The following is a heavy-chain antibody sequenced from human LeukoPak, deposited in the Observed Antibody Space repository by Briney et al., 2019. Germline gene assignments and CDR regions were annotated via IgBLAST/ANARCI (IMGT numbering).Heavy chain of an antibody. Sequence: GGSLRLSCAASGFTFSSYAMSWVRQAPGKGLEWVSAISGSGGSTYYADSVKGWFTISRDNSKNTLYLQMNSLRAEDTAVYYCAKRKTSYGSGSYSVDYWGQGTLVTVSS. CDR3: AKRKTSYGSGSYSVDY. CDR2: ISGSGGST. D-gene: IGHD3-10*01. CDR1: GFTFSSYA. J-gene: IGHJ4*02. V-gene: IGHV3-23*01.